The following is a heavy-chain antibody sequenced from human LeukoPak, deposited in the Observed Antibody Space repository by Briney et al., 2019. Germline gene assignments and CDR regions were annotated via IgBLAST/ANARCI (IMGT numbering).Heavy chain of an antibody. D-gene: IGHD3-9*01. J-gene: IGHJ4*02. CDR2: IYPTNSDA. CDR3: ARHAYDDILTGTTPPEY. V-gene: IGHV5-51*01. Sequence: GESLTISCKASGYRFPTYWIGWVRQVSGKGLEWLGIIYPTNSDARYSPSFQGRVTISVDTSITTAYLHLSSLQTSDTAIYYCARHAYDDILTGTTPPEYWGQGTLVAVPS. CDR1: GYRFPTYW.